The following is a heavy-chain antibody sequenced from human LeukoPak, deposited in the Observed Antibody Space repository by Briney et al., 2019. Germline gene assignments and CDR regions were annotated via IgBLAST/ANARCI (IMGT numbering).Heavy chain of an antibody. CDR3: ARTSRGYSGYDDFDY. D-gene: IGHD5-12*01. CDR1: GYTFTGYY. Sequence: GASVKVSCKASGYTFTGYYMHWVRQAPGQGLEWMGWINPNSGGTNYAQKFQGRVTMTRDTSISTAYMELSRLRSDDTAVYYCARTSRGYSGYDDFDYWGQGTLVTVSS. CDR2: INPNSGGT. V-gene: IGHV1-2*02. J-gene: IGHJ4*02.